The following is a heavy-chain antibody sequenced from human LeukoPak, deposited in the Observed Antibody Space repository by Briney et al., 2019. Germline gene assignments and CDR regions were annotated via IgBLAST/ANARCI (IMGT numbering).Heavy chain of an antibody. CDR3: ARGRYYDYIWGTKEDGSFDY. J-gene: IGHJ4*02. V-gene: IGHV1-18*01. CDR2: ISVYSGDT. D-gene: IGHD3-16*01. CDR1: GYTFNNYD. Sequence: ASVKVSCKASGYTFNNYDINWVRQAPGQGLEWLGWISVYSGDTNYSQKLQDRVTMTTDTSTSTVYMELRSLRSGDTAVYYCARGRYYDYIWGTKEDGSFDYWGQGTLVTVSS.